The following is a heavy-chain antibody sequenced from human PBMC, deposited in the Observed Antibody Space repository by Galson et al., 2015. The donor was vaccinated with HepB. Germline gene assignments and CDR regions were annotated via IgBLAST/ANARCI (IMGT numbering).Heavy chain of an antibody. Sequence: SVTVSCKVSGYTLTELSMHWVRQAPGKGLEWMGGFDPEDSETIYAQKFQGRVTMTEDTSTDTAYMELSSLRSEDTAVYYCATATANKYYYDSSGYPNWFDPWGQGTLVTVSS. V-gene: IGHV1-24*01. D-gene: IGHD3-22*01. CDR1: GYTLTELS. J-gene: IGHJ5*02. CDR3: ATATANKYYYDSSGYPNWFDP. CDR2: FDPEDSET.